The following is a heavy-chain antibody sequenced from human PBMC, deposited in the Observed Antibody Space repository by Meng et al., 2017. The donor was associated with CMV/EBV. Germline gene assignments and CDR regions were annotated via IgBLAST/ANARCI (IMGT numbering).Heavy chain of an antibody. CDR2: ITSSSSYI. CDR1: GFTFSTYS. Sequence: GESLKISCAASGFTFSTYSMNWVRQAPGKGLEWVSSITSSSSYIYYADSVKGRFTISRDNAKNSLYLQMNSLRAEDTAVYYCARDGVVVVPAASISLDYWGQGTLVTVSS. D-gene: IGHD2-2*01. V-gene: IGHV3-21*06. CDR3: ARDGVVVVPAASISLDY. J-gene: IGHJ4*02.